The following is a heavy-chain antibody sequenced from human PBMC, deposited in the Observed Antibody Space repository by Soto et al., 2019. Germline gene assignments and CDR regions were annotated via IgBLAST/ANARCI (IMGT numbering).Heavy chain of an antibody. V-gene: IGHV2-5*01. CDR1: GFSLSTSGVS. CDR3: ANRLGSGVKIAT. Sequence: QITLKESGPTLVKPTQTLTLTCTFSGFSLSTSGVSVGWIRQPPGKPLEWLALIYWNDDKRYSPSLKTRLTITKNTSKNQVALTMPTMDPVDTATYSSANRLGSGVKIATGAQETLVPVSS. CDR2: IYWNDDK. J-gene: IGHJ4*02. D-gene: IGHD2-15*01.